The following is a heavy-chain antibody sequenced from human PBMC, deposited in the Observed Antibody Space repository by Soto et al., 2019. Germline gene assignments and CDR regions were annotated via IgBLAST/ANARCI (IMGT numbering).Heavy chain of an antibody. V-gene: IGHV3-49*04. Sequence: GGSLRLSCSASGFNFAAYTMSWVRLTPGKGLEWVGFIRRIAYGGTTDYAASVKGRFTISRDDYRKIVYLQMSRLKIEVTAVYYCSRSLAIDFDSWGQGTLVTVSS. J-gene: IGHJ4*02. CDR3: SRSLAIDFDS. CDR2: IRRIAYGGTT. CDR1: GFNFAAYT.